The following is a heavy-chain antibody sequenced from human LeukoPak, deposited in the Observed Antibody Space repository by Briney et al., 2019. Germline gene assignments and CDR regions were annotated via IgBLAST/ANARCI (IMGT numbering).Heavy chain of an antibody. D-gene: IGHD3-16*01. CDR2: IHTSGST. Sequence: SETLSLTCTGSGGSISGYYWSWIRQPAGKGLEWIGRIHTSGSTNYNPSLKSRATMSVDTSKNQFSMNLSSLTAADTAVYYCARGGRYSYASFEYWGQGTLVTVSS. J-gene: IGHJ4*02. CDR3: ARGGRYSYASFEY. CDR1: GGSISGYY. V-gene: IGHV4-4*07.